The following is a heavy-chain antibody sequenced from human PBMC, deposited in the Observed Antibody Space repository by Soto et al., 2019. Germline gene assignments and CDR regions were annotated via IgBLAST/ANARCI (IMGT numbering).Heavy chain of an antibody. D-gene: IGHD6-13*01. CDR2: MNPNSGNT. V-gene: IGHV1-8*01. Sequence: ASIMVSCRASGFTFTSYDINWVRQATGQGLEWMGWMNPNSGNTGYAQKFQGRVTMTRNTSISTAYMELSSLRSEDTAVYYCARDGYSSSWYVADYYYYYMDVWGKGTTVAVSS. J-gene: IGHJ6*03. CDR3: ARDGYSSSWYVADYYYYYMDV. CDR1: GFTFTSYD.